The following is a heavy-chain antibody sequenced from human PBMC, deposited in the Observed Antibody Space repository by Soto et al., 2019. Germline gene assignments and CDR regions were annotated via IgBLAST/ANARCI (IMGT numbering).Heavy chain of an antibody. Sequence: QVQLVGSGGGVVQPGRSLRLSCAASGFTFSSYGMHWVRQAPGKGLGWGAVIWYDGSNKYYADSVKGRFTISRDNSKNTLYLQMNSVRAEDTAVYYCARDTYYYDIRDDAFDIWGQGTMVTVSS. CDR2: IWYDGSNK. CDR1: GFTFSSYG. J-gene: IGHJ3*02. D-gene: IGHD3-22*01. CDR3: ARDTYYYDIRDDAFDI. V-gene: IGHV3-33*01.